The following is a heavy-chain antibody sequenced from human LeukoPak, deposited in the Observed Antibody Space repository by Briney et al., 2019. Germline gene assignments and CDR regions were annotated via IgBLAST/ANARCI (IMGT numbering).Heavy chain of an antibody. V-gene: IGHV5-10-1*01. CDR2: IDPSDSYT. J-gene: IGHJ4*02. D-gene: IGHD6-13*01. CDR1: GYSFTSYW. CDR3: ARGLLGGSSRWLCHRGSYFDY. Sequence: GESLKISCKGSGYSFTSYWISWVRQMPGKGLEWMGRIDPSDSYTNYSPSFQGHVTISADKSISTAYLQWSSLKASDTAMYYCARGLLGGSSRWLCHRGSYFDYWGQRTLVTVSS.